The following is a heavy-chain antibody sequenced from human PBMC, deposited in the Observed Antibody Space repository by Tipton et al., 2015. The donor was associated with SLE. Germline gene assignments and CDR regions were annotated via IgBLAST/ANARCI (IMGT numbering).Heavy chain of an antibody. D-gene: IGHD3-22*01. CDR3: ARDRYYDRKYYFDY. CDR2: IYFTGST. Sequence: TLSLTCAVSGGSISSHYWSWIRQPPGKGLEWIGYIYFTGSTNYNPSLKSRVTISVDMSKNQFSLKLSSVTAADTAVYYCARDRYYDRKYYFDYWGQGTLVTVSS. J-gene: IGHJ4*02. V-gene: IGHV4-59*11. CDR1: GGSISSHY.